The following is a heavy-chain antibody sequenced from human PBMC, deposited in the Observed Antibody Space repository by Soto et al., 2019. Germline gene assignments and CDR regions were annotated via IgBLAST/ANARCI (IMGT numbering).Heavy chain of an antibody. Sequence: SETLSLTCTVSGGSISSYYWSWIRQPPGKGLEWIGYIYYSGSTNYNPSPKSRVTISVDTSKNRFSLKLSSVTAADTAVYYCARGGLSGWSVFDYWGQGTLVTVSS. J-gene: IGHJ4*02. D-gene: IGHD6-19*01. CDR1: GGSISSYY. CDR2: IYYSGST. CDR3: ARGGLSGWSVFDY. V-gene: IGHV4-59*01.